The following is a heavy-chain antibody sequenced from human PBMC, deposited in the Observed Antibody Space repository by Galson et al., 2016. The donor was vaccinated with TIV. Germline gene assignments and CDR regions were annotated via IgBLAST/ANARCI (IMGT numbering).Heavy chain of an antibody. CDR2: IYPGDSDT. CDR3: ARLDDVGRWIVY. CDR1: GYGLTNYW. V-gene: IGHV5-51*03. D-gene: IGHD3-10*01. Sequence: QSGAEVTQPGESLKISCKGSGYGLTNYWIGWVRQMPGKGLEWVGIIYPGDSDTRYRPSFQGQVIISADKSIVSAGESITTAYLQWTSLKAADTAMYYCARLDDVGRWIVYWGQGTLVSVSS. J-gene: IGHJ4*02.